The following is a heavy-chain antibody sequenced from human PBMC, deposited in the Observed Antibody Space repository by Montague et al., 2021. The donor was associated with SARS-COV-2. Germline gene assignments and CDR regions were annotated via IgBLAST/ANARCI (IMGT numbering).Heavy chain of an antibody. CDR2: LSRSGSIL. D-gene: IGHD6-13*01. CDR1: GFTFSRYE. J-gene: IGHJ4*02. Sequence: PLRLSCAASGFTFSRYEMNWVRQAPGKGLEWVSYLSRSGSILYSSDSVXVRFTISRDNAKNSPHLQLNSLRAEDTAVYYCAREYIEAAGHGNDYWGQGTLVTVSS. CDR3: AREYIEAAGHGNDY. V-gene: IGHV3-48*03.